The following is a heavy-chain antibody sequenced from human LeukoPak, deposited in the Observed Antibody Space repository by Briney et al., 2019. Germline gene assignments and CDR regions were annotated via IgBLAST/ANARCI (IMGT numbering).Heavy chain of an antibody. Sequence: GGSLRLSCAASGFTFGSYWMSWVRQAPGKRLDWVATIKEDGSDKYYVDSVKGRFTISRDNVKNSVYLQMNSLRAEDTAVYYCGREKNLGTWGQGTLVTVSS. J-gene: IGHJ4*02. CDR3: GREKNLGT. D-gene: IGHD1-14*01. V-gene: IGHV3-7*05. CDR2: IKEDGSDK. CDR1: GFTFGSYW.